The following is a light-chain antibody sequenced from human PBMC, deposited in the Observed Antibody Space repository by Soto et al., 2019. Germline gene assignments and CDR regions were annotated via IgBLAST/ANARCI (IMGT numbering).Light chain of an antibody. J-gene: IGLJ1*01. CDR1: SSDVGGYNH. CDR2: EVT. CDR3: CSHTASTTRI. Sequence: QSVLTQPASVSGSPGQSITISCTGTSSDVGGYNHVSWYQHHPGKAPKLMIYEVTKRPSGVSNHFSGSKSGDTASLTISGLQADDEADYYRCSHTASTTRIFGTGTKVTVL. V-gene: IGLV2-14*01.